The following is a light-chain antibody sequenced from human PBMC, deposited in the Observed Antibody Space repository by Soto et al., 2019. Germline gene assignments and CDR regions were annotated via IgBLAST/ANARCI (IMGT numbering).Light chain of an antibody. J-gene: IGLJ2*01. CDR3: SSYAGTNTLVL. V-gene: IGLV2-14*01. CDR2: DVN. Sequence: QSALTQPASVSGSPGQSITISCTGTSSDIGGYNYVSWFQQHPGKAPKLIIYDVNNRPSRVSNRFSGSKSGTTASLAISGLQAEDEAEYFCSSYAGTNTLVLFGGGTKLTVL. CDR1: SSDIGGYNY.